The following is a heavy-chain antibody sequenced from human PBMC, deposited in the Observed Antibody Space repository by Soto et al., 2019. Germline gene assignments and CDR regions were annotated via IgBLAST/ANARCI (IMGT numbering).Heavy chain of an antibody. J-gene: IGHJ4*02. Sequence: HPGGSLRLSCAASGFTFNNYAMSWVRQAPGKGLEWVSSISGGGSSTYYADSVKGRFTISRDNSKNTLYLQMNSLRAEDTAVYYCAKVPGYDYAWGTYYYFDYWGLGAQVTVSS. CDR2: ISGGGSST. D-gene: IGHD3-16*01. V-gene: IGHV3-23*01. CDR3: AKVPGYDYAWGTYYYFDY. CDR1: GFTFNNYA.